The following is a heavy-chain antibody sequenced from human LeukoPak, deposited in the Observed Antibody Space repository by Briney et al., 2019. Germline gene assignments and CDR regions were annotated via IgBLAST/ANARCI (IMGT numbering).Heavy chain of an antibody. Sequence: GGSLRLSCAASGFAFSDYYMSWIRQAPGKGLEWVSYISSSGSTIYYADSVKGRFTISRDNAKNSLYLQMNSLRAEDTAVYYCARTTATWYYYMDVWGKGTTVTVSS. CDR3: ARTTATWYYYMDV. CDR1: GFAFSDYY. D-gene: IGHD5-18*01. V-gene: IGHV3-11*04. J-gene: IGHJ6*03. CDR2: ISSSGSTI.